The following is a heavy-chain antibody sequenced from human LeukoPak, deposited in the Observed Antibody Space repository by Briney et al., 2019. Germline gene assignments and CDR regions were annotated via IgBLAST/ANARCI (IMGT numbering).Heavy chain of an antibody. CDR3: AKRDNNDYYTGLHVFDI. CDR1: GFTFSSYA. D-gene: IGHD3-22*01. V-gene: IGHV3-23*01. J-gene: IGHJ3*02. Sequence: GGSLRLSCAASGFTFSSYAMTWFRQAPGKGPEWVSGISGSGDRTYYTDSVKGRFTISRDNSKNTLDLQMNSLRAEDTAVYYCAKRDNNDYYTGLHVFDIWGQGTMVTVSS. CDR2: ISGSGDRT.